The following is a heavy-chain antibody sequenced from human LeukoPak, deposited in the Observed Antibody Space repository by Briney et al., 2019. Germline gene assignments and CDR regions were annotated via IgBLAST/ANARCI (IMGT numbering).Heavy chain of an antibody. J-gene: IGHJ4*02. V-gene: IGHV3-48*04. CDR1: GFTFSTYA. D-gene: IGHD6-13*01. CDR3: ASGPGYSSSWYFDY. Sequence: GESLRLSCAASGFTFSTYAPSWVRQAPGKGLEWVSYISSSGSTIYYADSVKGRFTISRDNAKNSLYLQMNSLRAEDTAVYYCASGPGYSSSWYFDYWGQGTLVTVSS. CDR2: ISSSGSTI.